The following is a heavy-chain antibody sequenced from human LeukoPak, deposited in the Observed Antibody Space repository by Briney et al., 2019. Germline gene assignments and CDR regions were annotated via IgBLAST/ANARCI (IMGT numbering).Heavy chain of an antibody. D-gene: IGHD3-10*01. CDR1: GFTFSSYG. V-gene: IGHV3-30*18. J-gene: IGHJ4*02. CDR2: ISYDGNNK. Sequence: GRSLRLSCAASGFTFSSYGMHWVRQAPGKGLEWVAVISYDGNNKYYADSVKGRFTIARDNSKNTLYLQMNSLRAEDTAVYYCAKDALYSYYGSGRVCYYFDYWGQGTLVTVSS. CDR3: AKDALYSYYGSGRVCYYFDY.